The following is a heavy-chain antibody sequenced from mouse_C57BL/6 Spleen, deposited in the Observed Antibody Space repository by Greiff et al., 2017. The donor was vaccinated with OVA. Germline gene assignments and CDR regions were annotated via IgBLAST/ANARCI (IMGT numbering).Heavy chain of an antibody. CDR2: ISNGGGST. CDR3: ARWNDYNSFDY. V-gene: IGHV5-12*01. Sequence: EVHLVESGGGLVQPGGSLKLSCAASGFTFSDYYMYWVRQTPEKRLEWVAYISNGGGSTYYPDTVKGRFPISRDNAKHTLYLQMSRLKSEDTAMYYCARWNDYNSFDYWGQGTTLTVSS. D-gene: IGHD2-4*01. J-gene: IGHJ2*01. CDR1: GFTFSDYY.